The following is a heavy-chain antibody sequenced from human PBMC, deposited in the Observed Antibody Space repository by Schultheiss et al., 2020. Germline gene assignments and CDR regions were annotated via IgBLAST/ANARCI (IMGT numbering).Heavy chain of an antibody. CDR3: VKDDSCSSTSCPLGFDY. D-gene: IGHD2-2*01. V-gene: IGHV3-30*02. J-gene: IGHJ4*02. CDR2: IWYDGSSE. Sequence: GGSLRLSCAASGFTFSSYGMHWVRQAPGKGLEWVAFIWYDGSSEYHADSVKGRFTISRDNSKNTLYLQMSSLRAEDTAVYYCVKDDSCSSTSCPLGFDYWGQGTLVTVYS. CDR1: GFTFSSYG.